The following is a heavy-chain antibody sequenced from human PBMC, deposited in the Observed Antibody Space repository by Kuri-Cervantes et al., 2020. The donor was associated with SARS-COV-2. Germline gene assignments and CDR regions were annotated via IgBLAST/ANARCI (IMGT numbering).Heavy chain of an antibody. CDR1: GGSISSGDYY. J-gene: IGHJ4*02. V-gene: IGHV4-30-4*08. CDR3: AREALPTIAAGTAGDY. Sequence: LRLSCTVSGGSISSGDYYWSWIRQPPGKGLEWIGYIYYSGSTYYNPSLKSRVTISVDTSKNQFSLKLSSVTAADTAVYYCAREALPTIAAGTAGDYWGQGTLVTVSS. D-gene: IGHD6-13*01. CDR2: IYYSGST.